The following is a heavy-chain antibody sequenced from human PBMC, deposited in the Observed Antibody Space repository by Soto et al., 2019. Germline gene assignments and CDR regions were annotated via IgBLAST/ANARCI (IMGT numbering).Heavy chain of an antibody. Sequence: LCGGSIRSGDYYWSWIRQPPGKGLEWIGYIYYSGSTYYNPSLKSRVTISVDTSKNQFSLKLSSVTAADTAVYYCARAAVDTAMAQPSYFQHWGQGTLVTVSS. D-gene: IGHD5-18*01. V-gene: IGHV4-30-4*01. CDR1: GGSIRSGDYY. CDR3: ARAAVDTAMAQPSYFQH. J-gene: IGHJ1*01. CDR2: IYYSGST.